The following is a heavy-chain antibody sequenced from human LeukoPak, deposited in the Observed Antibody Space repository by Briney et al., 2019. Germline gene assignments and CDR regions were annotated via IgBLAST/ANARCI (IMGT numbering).Heavy chain of an antibody. CDR2: IYYSGST. Sequence: PSETLSLTCTVSGGSISSYYWSWIRQPPGKRLEWIGYIYYSGSTNYNPSLKSRVAISVDTSKNHFSLKLSSVTAADTAVYYCASQLGSYGDNAFDIWGQGTMVTVSS. D-gene: IGHD4-17*01. V-gene: IGHV4-59*12. CDR3: ASQLGSYGDNAFDI. J-gene: IGHJ3*02. CDR1: GGSISSYY.